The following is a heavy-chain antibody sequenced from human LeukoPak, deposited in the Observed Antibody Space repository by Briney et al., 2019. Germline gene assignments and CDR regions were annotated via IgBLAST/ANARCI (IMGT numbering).Heavy chain of an antibody. CDR3: AKEGPGTFDY. CDR2: IYSGGTT. V-gene: IGHV3-53*05. D-gene: IGHD1-14*01. CDR1: GFTVSSNY. Sequence: GGSLRLSCEASGFTVSSNYMSWVRQAPGKGLEWVSVIYSGGTTYYADSVKGRFTISRDNSKNTLYLQMNSLRAEDTAVYYCAKEGPGTFDYWGQGTLVTVSS. J-gene: IGHJ4*02.